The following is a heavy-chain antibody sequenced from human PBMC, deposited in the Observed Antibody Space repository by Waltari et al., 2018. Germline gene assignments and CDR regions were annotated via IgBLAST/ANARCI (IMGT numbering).Heavy chain of an antibody. CDR3: ARGDVLRFLEWLREDY. CDR2: INPNSGGT. V-gene: IGHV1-2*06. Sequence: QVQLVQSGAEVKKPGASVKVSCKASGYTFTGYYMHWVRQAPGPGLEWMGRINPNSGGTNYAQKFQGRVTMTRDTSISTAYMELSRLRSDDTAVYYCARGDVLRFLEWLREDYWGQGTLVTVSS. J-gene: IGHJ4*02. CDR1: GYTFTGYY. D-gene: IGHD3-3*01.